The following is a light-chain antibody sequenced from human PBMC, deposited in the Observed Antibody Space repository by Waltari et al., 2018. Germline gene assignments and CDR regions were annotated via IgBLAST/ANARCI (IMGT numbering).Light chain of an antibody. CDR3: QQRSNGLT. CDR2: DAS. V-gene: IGKV3-11*01. CDR1: QSVSVY. Sequence: EIVLTQSPATLSLSPGERATLSCRASQSVSVYLAWYQQKPGQAPRLLIFDASSRATGIPARFSGSGSGTDFTLTISSLEPEEFAVYYCQQRSNGLTFGGGTRVEIK. J-gene: IGKJ4*01.